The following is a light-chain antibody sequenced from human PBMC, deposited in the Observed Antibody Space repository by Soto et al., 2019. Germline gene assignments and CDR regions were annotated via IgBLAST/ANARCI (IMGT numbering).Light chain of an antibody. J-gene: IGKJ1*01. CDR3: QQHSHWPPWT. Sequence: ETVLTPSPGTLSLSPGERATLSCRASQNVRTFLDWYQQEPGQAPRLLIYGASNRATGIPARFSGSGSGTDFTLTISSLEPEDFAVYYCQQHSHWPPWTFGQGTKVDIK. V-gene: IGKV3-11*01. CDR2: GAS. CDR1: QNVRTF.